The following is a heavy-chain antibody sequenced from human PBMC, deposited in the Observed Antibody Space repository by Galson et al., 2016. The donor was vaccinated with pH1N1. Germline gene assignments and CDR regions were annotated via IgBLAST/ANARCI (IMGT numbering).Heavy chain of an antibody. D-gene: IGHD1-26*01. CDR1: GFTFSRHS. V-gene: IGHV3-48*01. CDR3: ARERYSGTFYDAFDI. Sequence: SLRLSCAGSGFTFSRHSINWVRQAPGKGLEWVSYISGESYTKYYADSLEDRLSIPRDNVKNSVYLQIDSLRAEDTAVYYCARERYSGTFYDAFDIWGQGTMVSVSS. J-gene: IGHJ3*02. CDR2: ISGESYTK.